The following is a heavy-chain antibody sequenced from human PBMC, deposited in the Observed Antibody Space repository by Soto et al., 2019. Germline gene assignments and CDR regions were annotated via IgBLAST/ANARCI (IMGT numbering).Heavy chain of an antibody. D-gene: IGHD2-15*01. CDR1: GGSISSYY. V-gene: IGHV4-59*01. CDR3: ARDYRSGGSCYYSFDP. J-gene: IGHJ5*02. Sequence: QVQLQESGPGLVKPSETLSLTCTVSGGSISSYYWSWIRQPPGKGLEWIGYIYYSGSTNYNPSLNCRVTISGDTSRNQFSLTLSSVTAADTAVYYCARDYRSGGSCYYSFDPWGQGTLVTVSS. CDR2: IYYSGST.